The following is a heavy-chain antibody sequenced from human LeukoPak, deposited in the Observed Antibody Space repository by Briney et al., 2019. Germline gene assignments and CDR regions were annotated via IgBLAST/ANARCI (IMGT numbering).Heavy chain of an antibody. J-gene: IGHJ5*02. CDR1: GGSFSGYY. V-gene: IGHV4-34*01. CDR2: INHSGST. Sequence: SETLSLTCAVYGGSFSGYYWSWIRQPPGKGLEWIGEINHSGSTNYNPSLKSRVTISVDTSKNQFSLKLSSVTAADTAVYYCARHVKMILWFGESPMRDWLDPWGQGTLVTVSS. D-gene: IGHD3-10*01. CDR3: ARHVKMILWFGESPMRDWLDP.